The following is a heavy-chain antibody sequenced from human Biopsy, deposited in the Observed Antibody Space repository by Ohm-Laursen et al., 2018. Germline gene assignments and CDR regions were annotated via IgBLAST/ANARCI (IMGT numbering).Heavy chain of an antibody. CDR2: IWYDGSKK. V-gene: IGHV3-33*01. D-gene: IGHD6-19*01. CDR3: ASDGDSSGSFRWNH. CDR1: GLSFSTYG. Sequence: SLRLSCSASGLSFSTYGMHWVRQAPGKGLEWVAVIWYDGSKKYYADSVKGRFTITRDNSKNTLYLQMKSLRAEDTAVYYCASDGDSSGSFRWNHWGQGTLVTVSS. J-gene: IGHJ5*02.